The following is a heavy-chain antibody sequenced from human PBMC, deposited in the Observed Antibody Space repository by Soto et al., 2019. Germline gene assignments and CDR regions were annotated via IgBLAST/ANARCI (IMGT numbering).Heavy chain of an antibody. CDR2: ISYDGSNK. CDR3: ARVSHGDYHFDY. Sequence: GGSLRLSCAASGFTFSSYAMHWVRQAPGKGPEWVAVISYDGSNKYYADSVKGRFTISRDNSKNTLYLQMNSLRAEDTAVYYCARVSHGDYHFDYWGQGTLVTVSS. J-gene: IGHJ4*02. V-gene: IGHV3-30-3*01. D-gene: IGHD4-17*01. CDR1: GFTFSSYA.